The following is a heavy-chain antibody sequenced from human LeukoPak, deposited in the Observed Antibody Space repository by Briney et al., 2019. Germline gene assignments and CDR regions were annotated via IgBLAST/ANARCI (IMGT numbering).Heavy chain of an antibody. Sequence: GSLRLSCAASGFTFNNYGMHWVRQAPGKGLEWVADISYDGSTKYYADSVKGRFAISRDNSKNTLYLQMSSLRSEDTAVYYCARGSLGYCTNGVCYAGRGFDYWGQGTLVTVSS. D-gene: IGHD2-8*01. CDR2: ISYDGSTK. CDR1: GFTFNNYG. CDR3: ARGSLGYCTNGVCYAGRGFDY. J-gene: IGHJ4*02. V-gene: IGHV3-30*03.